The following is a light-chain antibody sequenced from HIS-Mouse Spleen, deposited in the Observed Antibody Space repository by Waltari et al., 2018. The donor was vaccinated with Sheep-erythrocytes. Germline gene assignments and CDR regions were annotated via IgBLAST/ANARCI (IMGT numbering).Light chain of an antibody. Sequence: QSALTQPASVSGSPGQSITIPCTGTRSDVGSYNLVSWYQQHPGKAPKLMIYEGRKRPSGVSNRFSGSKSGNTASLTISGLQAEDEADYYCCSYAGSSTPWVFGGGTKLTVL. CDR2: EGR. CDR1: RSDVGSYNL. CDR3: CSYAGSSTPWV. V-gene: IGLV2-23*01. J-gene: IGLJ3*02.